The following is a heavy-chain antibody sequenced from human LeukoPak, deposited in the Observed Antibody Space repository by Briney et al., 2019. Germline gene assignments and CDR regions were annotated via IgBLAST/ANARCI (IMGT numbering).Heavy chain of an antibody. CDR1: GFTFSSYW. CDR3: ARVAITMVRGVKYYYYYYMDV. Sequence: GGSLRLSCAASGFTFSSYWMHWVRQAPGKGLVWVSRINSDGSSTSYADSVKGRFTISRDNAKNTLYLQMNSLRAEDTAVYYCARVAITMVRGVKYYYYYYMDVWGKGTTVTISS. D-gene: IGHD3-10*01. J-gene: IGHJ6*03. V-gene: IGHV3-74*01. CDR2: INSDGSST.